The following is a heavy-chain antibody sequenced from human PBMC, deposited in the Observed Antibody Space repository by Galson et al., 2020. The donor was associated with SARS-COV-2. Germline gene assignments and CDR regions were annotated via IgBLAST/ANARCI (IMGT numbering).Heavy chain of an antibody. J-gene: IGHJ5*02. CDR2: INPNSGGT. D-gene: IGHD5-12*01. V-gene: IGHV1-2*02. CDR1: GYTFTGYY. Sequence: GESLKISCKASGYTFTGYYMHWVRQAPGQGLEWMGWINPNSGGTNYAQKFQGRVTMTRDTSISTAYMELSRLRSDDTAVYYCARGGYDYGLDWFDPWGQGTLVTVFS. CDR3: ARGGYDYGLDWFDP.